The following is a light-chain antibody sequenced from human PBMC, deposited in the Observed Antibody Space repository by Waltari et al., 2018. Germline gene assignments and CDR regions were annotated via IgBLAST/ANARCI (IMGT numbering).Light chain of an antibody. CDR3: QQRSNWLT. V-gene: IGKV3-11*01. J-gene: IGKJ4*01. CDR1: QSVSSY. Sequence: EIVLTQSPATLSLSPGERATLSGRASQSVSSYLAWYQQKPGQAPRRLIYDASNRATGIPARFGGSRYGTDFTLTISSLEPEDFAVYYCQQRSNWLTFGGGTKVEIK. CDR2: DAS.